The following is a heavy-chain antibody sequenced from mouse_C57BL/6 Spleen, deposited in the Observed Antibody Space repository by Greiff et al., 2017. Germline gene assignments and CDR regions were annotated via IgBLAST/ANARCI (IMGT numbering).Heavy chain of an antibody. CDR2: IDPSDSYT. CDR1: GYTFTSYW. CDR3: ARRYYGPYYFDY. Sequence: VKLQQPGAELVKPGASVKLSCKASGYTFTSYWMQWVKQRPGQGLEWIGEIDPSDSYTNYNQKFKGKATLTVDTSSSTAYMQLSSLTSEDSAVYYCARRYYGPYYFDYWGQGTTLTVSS. V-gene: IGHV1-50*01. J-gene: IGHJ2*01. D-gene: IGHD1-1*01.